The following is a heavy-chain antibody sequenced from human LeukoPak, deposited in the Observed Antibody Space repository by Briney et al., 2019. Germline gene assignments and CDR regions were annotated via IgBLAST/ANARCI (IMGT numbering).Heavy chain of an antibody. CDR1: GGTFSSYA. CDR3: ARACPHCSSTSDFDY. D-gene: IGHD2-2*01. V-gene: IGHV1-69*13. Sequence: ASVKVSCKASGGTFSSYAISWVRQAPGQGLEWMGGIIPIFGTANYAQKFQGRVTITADESTSTAYMELSSLRSEDTAVYYCARACPHCSSTSDFDYWGQGTLVTVSS. CDR2: IIPIFGTA. J-gene: IGHJ4*02.